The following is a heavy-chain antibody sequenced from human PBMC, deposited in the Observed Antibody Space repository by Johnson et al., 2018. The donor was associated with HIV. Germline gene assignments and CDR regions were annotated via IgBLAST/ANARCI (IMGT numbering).Heavy chain of an antibody. CDR2: ISYDG. Sequence: QVQLVESGGGVVQPGRSLRLSCAASGFIFSSYSMHWVRQAPGRGLEWVAVISYDGNSKNTLYLQMNSLRAEDTAVYYCARDRVWFGELYAFDIWGQGTMVTVSS. CDR1: GFIFSSYS. V-gene: IGHV3-30*04. D-gene: IGHD3-10*01. J-gene: IGHJ3*02. CDR3: ARDRVWFGELYAFDI.